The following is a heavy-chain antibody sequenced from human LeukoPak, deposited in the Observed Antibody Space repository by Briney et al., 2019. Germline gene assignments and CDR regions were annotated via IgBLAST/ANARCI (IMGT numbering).Heavy chain of an antibody. D-gene: IGHD1-14*01. J-gene: IGHJ4*02. CDR1: GDSISNGGYY. V-gene: IGHV4-31*03. CDR2: IYDSGTT. CDR3: ARGGDRRGFDY. Sequence: SQTRSLTCTFSGDSISNGGYYCSWIRLHPGKRLEWVGYIYDSGTTYYSPALQSRVSISVDTSDNKFSLKLKSLTAADTAVYYCARGGDRRGFDYWGQGTLVTVSS.